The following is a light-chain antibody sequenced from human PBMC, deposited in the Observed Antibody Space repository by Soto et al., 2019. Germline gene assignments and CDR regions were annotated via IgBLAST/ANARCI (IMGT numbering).Light chain of an antibody. J-gene: IGLJ2*01. Sequence: QSVLTQPPSVSGAPGQRVTISCIGGSSNIGAGYDVHWYQQFPGTAPKLLIYAKTNRPSGVPDRFSGSWSGTAASLAITGLRAEDEADYYCQSYDNSLSGVVFGGGTKLTVL. CDR3: QSYDNSLSGVV. CDR1: SSNIGAGYD. V-gene: IGLV1-40*01. CDR2: AKT.